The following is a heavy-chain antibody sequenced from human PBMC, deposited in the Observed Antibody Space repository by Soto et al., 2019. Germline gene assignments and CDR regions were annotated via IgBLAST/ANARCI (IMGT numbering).Heavy chain of an antibody. V-gene: IGHV3-23*01. CDR2: ISGTGDKS. CDR1: GFTFTKSA. J-gene: IGHJ4*02. CDR3: VKGVYSSGSDFFDY. Sequence: QLLESGGGLVQPGESLRLSCAASGFTFTKSAMSWVRQAPGKGLEWVSTISGTGDKSFYADSVKGRFTISRDSSKSTLSLQMNSLRDDDTDVYYCVKGVYSSGSDFFDYWGQGTPVTVSS. D-gene: IGHD6-13*01.